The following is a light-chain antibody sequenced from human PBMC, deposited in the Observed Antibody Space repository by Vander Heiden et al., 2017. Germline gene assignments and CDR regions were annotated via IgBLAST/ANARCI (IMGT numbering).Light chain of an antibody. Sequence: DIQMTQSPSSLSASVGDRVTITCRASQSISSYLTWYQQKPGKAPKLLIYAASSLQSGVPSRFSGSGSGTDFTLTISRLQPEDFATYYCQQSDSTPQTLGQGTKLEIK. CDR3: QQSDSTPQT. CDR1: QSISSY. CDR2: AAS. V-gene: IGKV1-39*01. J-gene: IGKJ2*01.